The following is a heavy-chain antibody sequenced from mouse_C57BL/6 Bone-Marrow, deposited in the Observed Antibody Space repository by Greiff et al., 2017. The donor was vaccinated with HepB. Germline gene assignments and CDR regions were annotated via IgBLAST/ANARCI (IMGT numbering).Heavy chain of an antibody. CDR2: IYPRSGNT. CDR1: GYTFTSYG. D-gene: IGHD2-1*01. CDR3: AREEIYYGNYDY. V-gene: IGHV1-81*01. J-gene: IGHJ2*01. Sequence: QVQLQQSGAELARPGASVKLSCKASGYTFTSYGISWVKQSTGQGLEWIGEIYPRSGNTYYNEKFKGKATLTADKSSSTAYMELRSLTSEDSAVYFCAREEIYYGNYDYWGQGTTLTVSS.